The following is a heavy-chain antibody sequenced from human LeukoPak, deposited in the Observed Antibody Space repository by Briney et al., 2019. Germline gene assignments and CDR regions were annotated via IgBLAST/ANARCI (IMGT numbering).Heavy chain of an antibody. CDR3: AKDRDDYVWGSYLGAFDI. Sequence: PGGSLRLSCAASGFTFSSYAMSWVRQVPGKGLEWVSLISGSGGSTYYADSVKGRFTISRDNSKNTLYLQMNSLRAEDTAVFYCAKDRDDYVWGSYLGAFDIWGQGTMVTVSS. CDR2: ISGSGGST. CDR1: GFTFSSYA. D-gene: IGHD3-16*01. J-gene: IGHJ3*02. V-gene: IGHV3-23*01.